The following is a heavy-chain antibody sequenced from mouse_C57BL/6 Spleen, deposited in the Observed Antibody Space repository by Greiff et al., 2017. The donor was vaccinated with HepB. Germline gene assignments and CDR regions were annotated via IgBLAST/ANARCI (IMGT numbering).Heavy chain of an antibody. D-gene: IGHD1-1*01. CDR3: ARFTTVVDWYFDV. Sequence: QVQLQQPGAELVKPGASVKMSCKASGYTFTSYWITWVKPRPGQGLEWIGDIYPGSGSTNYNEKFKSKATLTVDTSSSTAYMQLSSLTSEDSAVYYWARFTTVVDWYFDVWGTGTTVTVSS. CDR2: IYPGSGST. J-gene: IGHJ1*03. CDR1: GYTFTSYW. V-gene: IGHV1-55*01.